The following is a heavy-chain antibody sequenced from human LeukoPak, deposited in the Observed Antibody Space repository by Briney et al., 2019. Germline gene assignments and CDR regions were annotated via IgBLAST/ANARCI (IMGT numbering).Heavy chain of an antibody. CDR2: IYTSGST. Sequence: SETLSLTCTVSGGSISSGSYYWRWIRQPAGKGLEWIGRIYTSGSTNYNPSLKSRVTISVDTSKNQFSLKLSSVTAADTAVYYCAGEGTIFGVVLDYWGQGTLVTVSS. CDR3: AGEGTIFGVVLDY. V-gene: IGHV4-61*02. CDR1: GGSISSGSYY. J-gene: IGHJ4*02. D-gene: IGHD3-3*01.